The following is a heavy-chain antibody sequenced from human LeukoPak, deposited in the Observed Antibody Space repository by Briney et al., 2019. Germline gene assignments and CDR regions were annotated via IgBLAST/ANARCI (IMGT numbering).Heavy chain of an antibody. Sequence: GASVKVSCKASGYTFTSYGISWVRQAPGQGLEWMGWINPNSGGTNYAQKFQGRVTMTRDTSISTAYMELSRLRSDDTAVYYCARDVSRIYYMDVWGKGTTVTVSS. CDR3: ARDVSRIYYMDV. D-gene: IGHD5/OR15-5a*01. J-gene: IGHJ6*03. CDR2: INPNSGGT. CDR1: GYTFTSYG. V-gene: IGHV1-2*02.